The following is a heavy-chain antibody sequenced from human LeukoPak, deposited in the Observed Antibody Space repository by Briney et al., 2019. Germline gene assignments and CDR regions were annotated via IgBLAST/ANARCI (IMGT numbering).Heavy chain of an antibody. CDR1: GFTFSSYA. CDR3: AKGSTVVTPGSWFDP. CDR2: ISGSGGST. J-gene: IGHJ5*02. Sequence: GGSLRLSCAASGFTFSSYAMSWVRQAPGRGLEWVSAISGSGGSTYYADSVKGRFTISRDNSKNTLYLQMNSLRAEDTAVYHCAKGSTVVTPGSWFDPWGQGTLVTVSS. V-gene: IGHV3-23*01. D-gene: IGHD4-23*01.